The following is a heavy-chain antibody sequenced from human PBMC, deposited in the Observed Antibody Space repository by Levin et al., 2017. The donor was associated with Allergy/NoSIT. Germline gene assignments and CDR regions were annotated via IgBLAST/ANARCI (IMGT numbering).Heavy chain of an antibody. CDR2: LHYSGST. J-gene: IGHJ4*02. D-gene: IGHD3-3*01. CDR3: ARLLKGVAVPN. CDR1: GASISSSYYY. Sequence: PSETLSLTCNVSGASISSSYYYWGWIRQPPGKGLEWIGSLHYSGSTSYNPSLRGRVTISGATSKKGFSLKLLSVTAADTAVYYCARLLKGVAVPNWGQGTLVTVSS. V-gene: IGHV4-39*01.